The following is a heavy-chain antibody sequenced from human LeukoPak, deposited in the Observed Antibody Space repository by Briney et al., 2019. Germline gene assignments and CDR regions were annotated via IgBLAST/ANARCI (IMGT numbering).Heavy chain of an antibody. Sequence: GRSLRLSCAASGFTFSSYSMNWVRQAPGKGLEWVSSISSSSSYIYYADSVKGRFTISRDNAKNSLYLQMNSLRAEDTAVYYCARDSVPLAGYRNWFDPWGQGTLVTVSS. J-gene: IGHJ5*02. CDR1: GFTFSSYS. CDR3: ARDSVPLAGYRNWFDP. D-gene: IGHD3-9*01. V-gene: IGHV3-21*01. CDR2: ISSSSSYI.